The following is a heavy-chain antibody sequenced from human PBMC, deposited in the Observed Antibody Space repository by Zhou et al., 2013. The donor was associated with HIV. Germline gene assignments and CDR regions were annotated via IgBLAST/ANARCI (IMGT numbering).Heavy chain of an antibody. D-gene: IGHD2-21*01. CDR2: MNPNSGNT. V-gene: IGHV1-8*01. CDR1: GYTFTSYD. CDR3: ARVSRGDGYNKCLHY. J-gene: IGHJ4*02. Sequence: QVQLVQSGAEVKKPGASVKVSCKASGYTFTSYDINWVRQATGQGLEWVGWMNPNSGNTGYAQKFQGRVTMTRNTSIGTAYMELSSLRSEDTAVFYCARVSRGDGYNKCLHYWGQGTLVTVSS.